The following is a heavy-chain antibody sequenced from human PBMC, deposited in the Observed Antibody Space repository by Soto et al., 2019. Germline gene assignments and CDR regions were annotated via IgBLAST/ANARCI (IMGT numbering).Heavy chain of an antibody. CDR1: GFPFSTYV. Sequence: PGGSLRLSCAVYGFPFSTYVMSWVRQAPGKGLEWVAAIGASGTSTYYTDSVKGRFAISRDNSKNTVYLQMNSLRAEDTAVYYCAKGSGDNRPYYFDYWGPGTLVTVSS. J-gene: IGHJ4*02. CDR2: IGASGTST. D-gene: IGHD3-10*01. V-gene: IGHV3-23*05. CDR3: AKGSGDNRPYYFDY.